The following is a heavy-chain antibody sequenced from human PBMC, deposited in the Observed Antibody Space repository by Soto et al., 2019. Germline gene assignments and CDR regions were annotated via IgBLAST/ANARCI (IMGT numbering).Heavy chain of an antibody. CDR1: AGSISSGGYY. Sequence: SVTLSLPCTVSAGSISSGGYYWSWIRQHQGKGLAWLWYIYYSGSTYYNPSLKSRVTISLDTSKNQFSLKLSSVTAPDTAVYYCARDQPHIGTIYFDYWGQATLVTGS. D-gene: IGHD2-21*01. J-gene: IGHJ4*02. V-gene: IGHV4-31*03. CDR2: IYYSGST. CDR3: ARDQPHIGTIYFDY.